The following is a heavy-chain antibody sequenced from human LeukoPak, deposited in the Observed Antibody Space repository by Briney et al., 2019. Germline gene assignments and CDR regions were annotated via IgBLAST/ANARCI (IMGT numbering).Heavy chain of an antibody. CDR2: IYYRGTT. V-gene: IGHV4-39*01. CDR1: GGSISSSSYY. J-gene: IGHJ4*02. Sequence: SETLSLTCSVSGGSISSSSYYWGWIRPPPGKGLEWIGNIYYRGTTYYNPSLKSRVTISADTSRDQFSLKLNSVTATDTAIYYCARHRIEPAAGIDYWGQGALVTVSS. CDR3: ARHRIEPAAGIDY. D-gene: IGHD2-2*01.